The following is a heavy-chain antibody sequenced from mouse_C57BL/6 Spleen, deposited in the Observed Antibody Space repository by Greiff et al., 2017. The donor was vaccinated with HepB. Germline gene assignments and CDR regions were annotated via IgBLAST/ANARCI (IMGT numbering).Heavy chain of an antibody. CDR3: ARWDYDYDRGFAY. J-gene: IGHJ3*01. CDR2: IHPNSGST. D-gene: IGHD2-4*01. CDR1: GYTFTSYW. V-gene: IGHV1-64*01. Sequence: QVQLQQSGAELVKPGASVKLSCKASGYTFTSYWMHWVKQRPGQGLEWIGMIHPNSGSTNYNEKFKSKATLTVDKSSSTAYMQLSSLTSEDSAVYYCARWDYDYDRGFAYWGQGTLVTVSA.